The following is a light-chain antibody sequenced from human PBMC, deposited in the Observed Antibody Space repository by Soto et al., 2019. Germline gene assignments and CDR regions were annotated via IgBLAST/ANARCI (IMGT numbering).Light chain of an antibody. J-gene: IGLJ1*01. CDR3: QSYDSSLSGRYV. CDR2: GNS. V-gene: IGLV1-40*01. Sequence: QSVLTQPPSVSGAPGQRVTISCTGSNSKNGAVYDVHWYQQLPGTAPKLLIYGNSNRPSGVPDRFSGSKSGTSASLAITGLQAEDEADYYCQSYDSSLSGRYVFGTGTKVTVL. CDR1: NSKNGAVYD.